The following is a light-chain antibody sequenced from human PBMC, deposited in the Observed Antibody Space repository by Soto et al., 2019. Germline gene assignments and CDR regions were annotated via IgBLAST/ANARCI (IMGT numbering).Light chain of an antibody. CDR1: NINIGDNH. Sequence: QSVLTQPPSVSAAPGQRVTIPCSGSNINIGDNHVSWYQHLPGTAPKLVVYANDRRPSGIPDRFSGSKSGTSATLGITGLQTGDEADYYCGTWDSSLSAYVFGTGTKVTVL. CDR3: GTWDSSLSAYV. J-gene: IGLJ1*01. CDR2: AND. V-gene: IGLV1-51*01.